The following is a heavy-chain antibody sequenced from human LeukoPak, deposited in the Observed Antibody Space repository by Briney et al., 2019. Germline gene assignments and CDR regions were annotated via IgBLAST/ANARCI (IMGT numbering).Heavy chain of an antibody. CDR2: RHYSGST. CDR1: GGSVSSGNYY. V-gene: IGHV4-61*01. Sequence: PSETLSLTCTVSGGSVSSGNYYWSWIRQSPGKGLEWIGYRHYSGSTNYNPSLKSRVTISVDTSKNQFSLKLSSVTAADTAVYYCARDPSGYFNYWGQGTLATVSS. CDR3: ARDPSGYFNY. D-gene: IGHD3-22*01. J-gene: IGHJ4*02.